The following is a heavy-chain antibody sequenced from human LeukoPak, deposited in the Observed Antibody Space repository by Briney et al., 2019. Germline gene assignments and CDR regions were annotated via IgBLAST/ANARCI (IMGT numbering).Heavy chain of an antibody. CDR2: ISTYNGNT. V-gene: IGHV1-18*01. D-gene: IGHD1-26*01. Sequence: ASVKVSCKASGYTFTNYGISWVRQAPGQGLEWMGWISTYNGNTNYAQKVQGRVTMTTDTSTNTAYMELRSLRSDDTAVYYCARDGSVVGISYGMDVWGQGTTVTVSS. J-gene: IGHJ6*02. CDR1: GYTFTNYG. CDR3: ARDGSVVGISYGMDV.